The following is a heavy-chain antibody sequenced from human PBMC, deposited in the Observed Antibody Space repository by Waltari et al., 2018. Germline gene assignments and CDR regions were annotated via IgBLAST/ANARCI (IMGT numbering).Heavy chain of an antibody. D-gene: IGHD6-19*01. J-gene: IGHJ4*02. Sequence: QVQLQQWGAGLLKPSETLSLTCAVYGGSFSGYYWSWIRQPPGKGLEWIGEINHSGSTNYNPSLKSRVTISVDTSKNQFSLKLSSVTAADTAVYYCARARYSSGWYVYWGQGTLVTVSS. CDR2: INHSGST. V-gene: IGHV4-34*01. CDR3: ARARYSSGWYVY. CDR1: GGSFSGYY.